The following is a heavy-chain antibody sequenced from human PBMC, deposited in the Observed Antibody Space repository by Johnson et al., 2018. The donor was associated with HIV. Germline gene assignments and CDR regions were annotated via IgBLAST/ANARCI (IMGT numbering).Heavy chain of an antibody. J-gene: IGHJ3*02. Sequence: VQLVESGGGLVQPGGSLRLSCAASGFTFSSYDMHWVRQATGKGLEWVSAIGTAGDTYYPGSVQGRFTISRENAKNSLYLQMNSLRAGDTAVYYCARSSSTAAPGRDAFDIWGQGTMVTVSS. CDR3: ARSSSTAAPGRDAFDI. V-gene: IGHV3-13*01. CDR1: GFTFSSYD. D-gene: IGHD6-13*01. CDR2: IGTAGDT.